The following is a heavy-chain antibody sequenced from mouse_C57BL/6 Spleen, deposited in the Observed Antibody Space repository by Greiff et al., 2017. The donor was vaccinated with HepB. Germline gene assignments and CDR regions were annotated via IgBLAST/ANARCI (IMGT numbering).Heavy chain of an antibody. Sequence: VQLQQSGAELARPGASVKLSCKASGYTFTSYGISWVKQRTGQGLEWIGEIYPRSGNTYYNEKFKGKATLTADKSSSTAYMELRSLTSEDSAVYFGARRAFTTVVATDFDYWGQGTTLTVSS. J-gene: IGHJ2*01. CDR2: IYPRSGNT. CDR3: ARRAFTTVVATDFDY. CDR1: GYTFTSYG. D-gene: IGHD1-1*01. V-gene: IGHV1-81*01.